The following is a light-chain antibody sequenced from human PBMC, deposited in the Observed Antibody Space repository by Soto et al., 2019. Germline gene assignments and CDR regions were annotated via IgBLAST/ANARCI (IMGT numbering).Light chain of an antibody. Sequence: EIFLTQSPGTLSLSPGERATLSCRASQSISSSLAWYQQKPGQAPRLLIYDASDRADGIPARFTGRRSGTDFTLTISSLQSEDFAVYYCQQYNNWPLTFGGGTTVEIK. CDR2: DAS. CDR1: QSISSS. J-gene: IGKJ4*01. V-gene: IGKV3-11*01. CDR3: QQYNNWPLT.